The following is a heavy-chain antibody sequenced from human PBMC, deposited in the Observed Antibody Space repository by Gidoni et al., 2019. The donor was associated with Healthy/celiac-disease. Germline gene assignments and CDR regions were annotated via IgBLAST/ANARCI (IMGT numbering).Heavy chain of an antibody. CDR3: AREAPPAYCGGDCYYDY. J-gene: IGHJ4*02. Sequence: EVQLVESGGGLIQPGGSLRLSCAASGFTVSSNYMSWVRQAPGKGLEWVSVIYSGGSTYYADSVKGRFTISRDNSKNTLYLQMNSLRAEDTAVYYCAREAPPAYCGGDCYYDYWGQGTLVTVSS. D-gene: IGHD2-21*02. CDR1: GFTVSSNY. CDR2: IYSGGST. V-gene: IGHV3-53*01.